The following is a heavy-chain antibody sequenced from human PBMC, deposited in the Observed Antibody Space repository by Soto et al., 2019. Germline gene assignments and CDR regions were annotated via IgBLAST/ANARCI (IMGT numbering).Heavy chain of an antibody. D-gene: IGHD3-16*02. Sequence: EVQLVESGGGLVQPGGSLRLSCAASGLIFSNYYMTWVRQAPGKGLEWVANIKEDGSEKYYGDSVKGRFTISRDNAKNSPYLQMNSLRTEDTAVYYCAGDIGPRVGSTANDPWGQGTLVTVSS. CDR3: AGDIGPRVGSTANDP. CDR2: IKEDGSEK. J-gene: IGHJ5*02. V-gene: IGHV3-7*01. CDR1: GLIFSNYY.